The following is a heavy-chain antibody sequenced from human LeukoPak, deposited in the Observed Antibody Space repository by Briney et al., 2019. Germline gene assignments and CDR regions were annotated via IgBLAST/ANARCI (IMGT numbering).Heavy chain of an antibody. V-gene: IGHV3-7*01. J-gene: IGHJ5*02. CDR2: IKQDGSEQ. CDR3: ARVRYFDWLNNWFDP. D-gene: IGHD3-9*01. CDR1: GFTFSSYS. Sequence: GGSLRLSCAASGFTFSSYSMNWVRQAPGKGLEWVANIKQDGSEQYNVDSVKGRFTISRDNAKNSLYLQMNSLRADDTAVYYCARVRYFDWLNNWFDPWGQGALVTVSS.